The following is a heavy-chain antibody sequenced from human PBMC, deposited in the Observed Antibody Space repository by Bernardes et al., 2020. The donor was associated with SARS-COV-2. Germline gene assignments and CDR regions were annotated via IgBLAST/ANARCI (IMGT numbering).Heavy chain of an antibody. CDR2: IKTKTDGGTI. J-gene: IGHJ4*02. CDR3: TTDSRGYYDSSAYFTPGRPDY. Sequence: GGSLRLSCAASGFTLSNAWMSWVRQAPGKGLEWVGLIKTKTDGGTIDYAAPVKGRFTIPSDDSTNTLYLQMISLKTEDTAVYYCTTDSRGYYDSSAYFTPGRPDYWSQGTLVTVSS. D-gene: IGHD3-22*01. CDR1: GFTLSNAW. V-gene: IGHV3-15*01.